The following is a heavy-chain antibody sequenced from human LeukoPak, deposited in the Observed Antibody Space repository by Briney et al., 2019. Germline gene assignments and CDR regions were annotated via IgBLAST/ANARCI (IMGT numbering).Heavy chain of an antibody. CDR2: ISGSGGST. V-gene: IGHV3-23*01. J-gene: IGHJ6*04. CDR1: GFTFSNYA. D-gene: IGHD6-13*01. Sequence: GGSLRLSCAASGFTFSNYAMSWVRQAPGKGLEWVSAISGSGGSTYYAESVKGRFTVSRDNGKDAHYLQMNSLRVEDTAVYYCARGRYSLFELVLDVWGKGTTVTISS. CDR3: ARGRYSLFELVLDV.